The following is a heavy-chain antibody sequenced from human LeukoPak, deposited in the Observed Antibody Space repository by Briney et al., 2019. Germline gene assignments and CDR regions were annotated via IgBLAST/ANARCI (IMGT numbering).Heavy chain of an antibody. D-gene: IGHD3-10*01. J-gene: IGHJ3*02. V-gene: IGHV3-43*02. CDR2: IGGDSAST. Sequence: PGGSLRLSCAVSGFGFEDYVMHWVRQVPGKGLEWVALIGGDSASTYYADSLKGRFTISRDNSYNSLYLQMDRLRIEDTALYYCVKDLIVGDYYSSDNYYLPDAFDIWGQGTMVTVSS. CDR3: VKDLIVGDYYSSDNYYLPDAFDI. CDR1: GFGFEDYV.